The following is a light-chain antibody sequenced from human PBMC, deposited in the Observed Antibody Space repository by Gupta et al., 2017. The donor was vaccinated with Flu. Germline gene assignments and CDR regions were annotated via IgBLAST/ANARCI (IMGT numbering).Light chain of an antibody. Sequence: SSVLTPPPSVSVAPGPTARIACGGNNIGSKSVHWYQQQPGQAPRLVVFDDNSRPSHVPDPFSGSNSVNAATLTISGVEVGHEADSFCQVFDSHEDYVVFGGGTKLTVL. J-gene: IGLJ2*01. CDR3: QVFDSHEDYVV. CDR1: NIGSKS. V-gene: IGLV3-21*02. CDR2: DDN.